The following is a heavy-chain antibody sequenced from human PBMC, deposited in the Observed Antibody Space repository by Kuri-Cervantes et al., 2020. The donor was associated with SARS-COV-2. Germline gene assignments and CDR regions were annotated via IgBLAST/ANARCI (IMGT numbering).Heavy chain of an antibody. J-gene: IGHJ5*02. V-gene: IGHV4-39*07. Sequence: SETLSLTCTVSGGSISSSSYYWSWIRQPPGKGLEWIGSIYYSGSTYYNPSLKSRVTISVDTSKNQFSLKLSSVTAADTAVYYCARGVVVPAAIRGGRWFDPWGQGTLVTVSS. CDR2: IYYSGST. CDR1: GGSISSSSYY. CDR3: ARGVVVPAAIRGGRWFDP. D-gene: IGHD2-2*02.